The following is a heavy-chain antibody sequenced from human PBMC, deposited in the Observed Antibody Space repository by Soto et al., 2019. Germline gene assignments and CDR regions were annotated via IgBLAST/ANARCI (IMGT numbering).Heavy chain of an antibody. J-gene: IGHJ4*02. CDR1: GGSISSSSYY. CDR2: IYYSGST. V-gene: IGHV4-39*07. CDR3: ARGVAGPFDY. D-gene: IGHD6-19*01. Sequence: SETLSLTCTVSGGSISSSSYYWGWLRQPPGKGLEWIGRIYYSGSTYYNPSLKSRVTVSVDKSKNQFSLKLSSVTAADTAVYYCARGVAGPFDYWGQGTLVTVSS.